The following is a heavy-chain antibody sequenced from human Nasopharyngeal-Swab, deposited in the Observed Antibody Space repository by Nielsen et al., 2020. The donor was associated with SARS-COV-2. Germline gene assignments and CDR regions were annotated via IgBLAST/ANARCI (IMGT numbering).Heavy chain of an antibody. Sequence: GESLKLSCAASGFTFSRYAMSWVRHAPGQGLEWVSVIPSDPSNTYYVDSVKGRFTISRDNSKKTLFLQMDSLRVEDTAVYYCAKVRSWRLDAFDSWGQGTLVTVSS. CDR1: GFTFSRYA. D-gene: IGHD6-13*01. CDR3: AKVRSWRLDAFDS. J-gene: IGHJ4*02. CDR2: IPSDPSNT. V-gene: IGHV3-23*03.